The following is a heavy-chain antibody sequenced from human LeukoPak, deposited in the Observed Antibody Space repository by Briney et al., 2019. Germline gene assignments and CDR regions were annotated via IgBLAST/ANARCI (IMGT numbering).Heavy chain of an antibody. V-gene: IGHV3-74*01. CDR2: ISGDGSST. J-gene: IGHJ6*02. Sequence: GGSLRLSRAASGFTFDDYAMHWVRHAPGKGLMWVSRISGDGSSTSYADSVKGRFTISRDNAKSTLYLQMNSLRAEDTAVYYCARDSYLYNYFYGVDVWGQGTTVTVSS. CDR1: GFTFDDYA. CDR3: ARDSYLYNYFYGVDV.